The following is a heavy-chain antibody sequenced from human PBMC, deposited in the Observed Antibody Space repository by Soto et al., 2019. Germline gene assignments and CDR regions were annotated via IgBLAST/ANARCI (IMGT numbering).Heavy chain of an antibody. D-gene: IGHD6-13*01. CDR2: IYHSGRT. J-gene: IGHJ5*02. V-gene: IGHV4-30-2*01. CDR3: ARGQAARDLGVWFDP. Sequence: SETLSLTCAVSGGSISSGGYSWSWIRQPPGKGLEWIGYIYHSGRTYDNPSLKSRVTISVDRSKNQFSLKLSSVTAADTAVYYCARGQAARDLGVWFDPWGQGTLVTVSS. CDR1: GGSISSGGYS.